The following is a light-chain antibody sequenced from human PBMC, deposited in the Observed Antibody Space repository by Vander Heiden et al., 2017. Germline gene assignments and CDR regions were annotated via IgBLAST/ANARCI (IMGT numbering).Light chain of an antibody. CDR2: EGT. V-gene: IGLV2-23*03. Sequence: QSALTQAASVSGSPGQSSPVAGTGTGSDVGSDNRVSWYQQHPDKAPKLMIYEGTKRPSGVSNRFSGSKSGNTASLTISGLQAEDEADYYCCSYAGIHTFVFGGGTKLTVL. J-gene: IGLJ3*02. CDR3: CSYAGIHTFV. CDR1: GSDVGSDNR.